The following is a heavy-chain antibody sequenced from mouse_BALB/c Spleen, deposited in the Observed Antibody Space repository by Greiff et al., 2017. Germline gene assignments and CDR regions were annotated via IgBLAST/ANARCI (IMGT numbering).Heavy chain of an antibody. J-gene: IGHJ3*01. V-gene: IGHV5-12-1*01. CDR2: ISSGGGST. D-gene: IGHD2-2*01. Sequence: EVKLMESGGGLVKPGGSLKLSCAASGFAFSSYDMSWVRQTPEKRLEWVAYISSGGGSTYYPDTVKGRFTISRDNAKNTLYLQMSSLKSEDTAMYYCARGPGYDGGFAYWGQGTLVTVSA. CDR3: ARGPGYDGGFAY. CDR1: GFAFSSYD.